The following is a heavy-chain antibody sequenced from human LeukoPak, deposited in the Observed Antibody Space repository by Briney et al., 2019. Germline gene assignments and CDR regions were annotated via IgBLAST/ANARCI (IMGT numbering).Heavy chain of an antibody. V-gene: IGHV4-34*01. CDR1: GGSFSGYY. CDR2: INHSGST. Sequence: SETLSPTCAVYGGSFSGYYWSWIRQPPGKGLEWIGEINHSGSTNYNPSLKSRVTISVDTSKNQFSLKLSSVTAADTAVYYCARGISHHRGRLPTPTMYFDYWGQGTLVTVSS. CDR3: ARGISHHRGRLPTPTMYFDY. D-gene: IGHD6-19*01. J-gene: IGHJ4*02.